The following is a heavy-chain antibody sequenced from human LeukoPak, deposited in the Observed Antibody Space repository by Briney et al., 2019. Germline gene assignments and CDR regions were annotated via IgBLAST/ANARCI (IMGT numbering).Heavy chain of an antibody. CDR1: GGSISSTT. J-gene: IGHJ4*02. D-gene: IGHD5/OR15-5a*01. CDR3: ARTIYDGKHYFDY. V-gene: IGHV3-21*01. Sequence: ETLSLTCTVSGGSISSTTYYWVWIRQSRGKGLEWVSSISSSSSYIYYADSVKGRFTISRDNAKNSLYLQMNSLRAEDTAVYYCARTIYDGKHYFDYWGQGTLVTVSS. CDR2: ISSSSSYI.